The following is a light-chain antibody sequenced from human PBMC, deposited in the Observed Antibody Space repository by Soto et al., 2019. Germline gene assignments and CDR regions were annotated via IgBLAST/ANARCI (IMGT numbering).Light chain of an antibody. CDR1: SSDVGGYNY. J-gene: IGLJ2*01. CDR3: SSYAGSNNLL. V-gene: IGLV2-8*01. Sequence: QSVLTQPPSASGSPGQSVTISCTGTSSDVGGYNYVSWYQHHPGKAPKLMIYEVSKRPSGVPDRFSASKSGNTASLTVSGLQAEDEADYYCSSYAGSNNLLFGGGTKVTVL. CDR2: EVS.